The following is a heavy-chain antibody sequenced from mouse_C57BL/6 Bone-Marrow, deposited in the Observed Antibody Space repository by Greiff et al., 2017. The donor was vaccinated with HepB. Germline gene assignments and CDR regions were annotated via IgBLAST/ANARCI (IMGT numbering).Heavy chain of an antibody. CDR3: AYYGSRTGAMDY. J-gene: IGHJ4*01. D-gene: IGHD1-1*01. Sequence: VQRVESGAELVRPGTSVKVSCKASGYAFTNYLIEWVKQRPGQGLEWIGVINPGSGGTNYNEKFKGKATLTADKSSSTAYMQLSSLTSEDSAVYFCAYYGSRTGAMDYWGQGTSVTVSS. V-gene: IGHV1-54*01. CDR2: INPGSGGT. CDR1: GYAFTNYL.